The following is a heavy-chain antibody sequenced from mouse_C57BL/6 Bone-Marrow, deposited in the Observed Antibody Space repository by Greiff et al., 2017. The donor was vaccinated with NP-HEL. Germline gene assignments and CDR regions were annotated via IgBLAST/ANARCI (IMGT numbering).Heavy chain of an antibody. D-gene: IGHD1-1*01. J-gene: IGHJ1*03. V-gene: IGHV14-4*01. CDR3: TTNHYGYGYFDV. CDR1: GFNIKDDY. CDR2: IDPENGDT. Sequence: EVKLQESGAELVRPGASVKLSCTASGFNIKDDYMHWVKQRPEQGLEWIGWIDPENGDTEYASKFQGKATITADTSSNTAYLQLSSLTSEDTAVYYCTTNHYGYGYFDVWGTGTTVTVSS.